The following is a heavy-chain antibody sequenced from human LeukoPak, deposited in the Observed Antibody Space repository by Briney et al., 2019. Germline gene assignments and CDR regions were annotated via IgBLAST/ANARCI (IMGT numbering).Heavy chain of an antibody. CDR3: ARAKSRYYYDSSGFDY. Sequence: PGGSLRLSCAASGFTFDDYAMHWVRQAPGKGLEWVSGISWNSGSIGYADSVKGRFTISRDNAKNSLYLQMNSLRAEDTAVYYCARAKSRYYYDSSGFDYWGQGTLVTVSS. D-gene: IGHD3-22*01. CDR1: GFTFDDYA. CDR2: ISWNSGSI. V-gene: IGHV3-9*01. J-gene: IGHJ4*02.